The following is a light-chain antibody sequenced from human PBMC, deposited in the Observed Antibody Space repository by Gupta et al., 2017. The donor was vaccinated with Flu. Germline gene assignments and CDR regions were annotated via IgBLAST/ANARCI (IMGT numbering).Light chain of an antibody. J-gene: IGLJ1*01. V-gene: IGLV2-14*01. CDR1: SSDVGGYNN. CDR3: SSYTSDSALYV. Sequence: QSALTQPASVSGSPGQSITISCTGSSSDVGGYNNVSWYQQHPGKAPLLIIYEVTNRPSGVSNRFSGSKSGNTASLTISGLQAEDDTDYYCSSYTSDSALYVFGPGTKVTVL. CDR2: EVT.